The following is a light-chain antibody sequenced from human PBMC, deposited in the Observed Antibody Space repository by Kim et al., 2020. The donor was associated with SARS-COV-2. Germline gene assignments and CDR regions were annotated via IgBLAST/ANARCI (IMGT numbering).Light chain of an antibody. Sequence: SASVGDRVTITCRASQNINSWLAWYQQKPGRAPELLIYDAATLESGVPSRFSGSEAGTEFTLTISSLQPEDFATFYCQQYNLSPYTFGQGTKLEI. V-gene: IGKV1-5*01. CDR3: QQYNLSPYT. CDR1: QNINSW. J-gene: IGKJ2*01. CDR2: DAA.